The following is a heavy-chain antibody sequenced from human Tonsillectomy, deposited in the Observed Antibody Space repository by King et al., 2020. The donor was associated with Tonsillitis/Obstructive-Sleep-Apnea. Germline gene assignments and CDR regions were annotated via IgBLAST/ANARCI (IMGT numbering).Heavy chain of an antibody. V-gene: IGHV5-10-1*01. CDR2: FDPSDSYT. CDR3: ARLHGDNYMDV. D-gene: IGHD4-17*01. J-gene: IGHJ6*03. CDR1: GYSFTSYC. Sequence: QLVQSGAEVKKPGKSLRISCKDSGYSFTSYCISWVRQMPGKGLEWKGRFDPSDSYTNYSPSFQGHVTISADKSISTAYLQWSSLKASDTAMYYCARLHGDNYMDVWGKGTTVTVPS.